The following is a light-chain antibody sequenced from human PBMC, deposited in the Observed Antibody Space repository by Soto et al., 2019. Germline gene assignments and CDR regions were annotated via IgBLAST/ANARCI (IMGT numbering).Light chain of an antibody. V-gene: IGLV2-14*03. CDR2: DVS. CDR1: SSDVGGYNY. Sequence: QSVLTQPASVSGSPGQSITISCTGTSSDVGGYNYVSWYQQHPGKAPKLMIYDVSNRPSGVSNRFSGSKSGNTASLTISGLQTEDEADYYCSSCTSAGTRVFGTGTKLTVL. J-gene: IGLJ1*01. CDR3: SSCTSAGTRV.